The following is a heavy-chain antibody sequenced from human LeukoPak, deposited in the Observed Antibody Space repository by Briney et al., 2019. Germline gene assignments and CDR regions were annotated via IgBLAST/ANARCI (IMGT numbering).Heavy chain of an antibody. V-gene: IGHV1-46*01. J-gene: IGHJ4*02. D-gene: IGHD5-18*01. Sequence: GASVKVSCKASGGTFSSYAISWVRQAPGQGLEWMGIINPSGGSTSYAQKFQGRVTMTRDTSTSTVYMELSSLRSEDTAVYYCARAGSYGYGAFDYWGQGTLVTVSS. CDR2: INPSGGST. CDR1: GGTFSSYA. CDR3: ARAGSYGYGAFDY.